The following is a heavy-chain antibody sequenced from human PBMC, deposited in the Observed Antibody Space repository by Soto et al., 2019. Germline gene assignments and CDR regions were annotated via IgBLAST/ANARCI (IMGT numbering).Heavy chain of an antibody. CDR1: GGSVSTNY. CDR2: VYHSGST. D-gene: IGHD3-10*01. CDR3: ARESAGSGKNNWFDP. Sequence: SETLSLTCTVSGGSVSTNYWSWVRQPPGKGLEWIGYVYHSGSTYYNPSLKSRVTMSVDTSRNQLLLQLKSVTAADTAVYYCARESAGSGKNNWFDPWGPGTLVTVSS. V-gene: IGHV4-59*02. J-gene: IGHJ5*02.